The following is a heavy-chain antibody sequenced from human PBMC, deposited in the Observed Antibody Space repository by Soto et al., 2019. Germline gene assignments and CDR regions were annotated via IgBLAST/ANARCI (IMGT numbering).Heavy chain of an antibody. J-gene: IGHJ4*02. Sequence: GGSLRLSCAASGFTFSSYAMSWVRQAPGKGLEWVSAISGSGGSTYYADSVKGRFTISRDNSKNTLYLQMNSLRAEDTAVYYCASSTSCYSDPYGVCLYFDYWGQGTLVTVSS. V-gene: IGHV3-23*01. CDR2: ISGSGGST. CDR3: ASSTSCYSDPYGVCLYFDY. D-gene: IGHD2-2*01. CDR1: GFTFSSYA.